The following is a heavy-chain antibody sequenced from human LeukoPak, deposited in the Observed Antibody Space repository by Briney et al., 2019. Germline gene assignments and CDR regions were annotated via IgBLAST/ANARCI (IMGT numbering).Heavy chain of an antibody. J-gene: IGHJ5*02. CDR3: AREDEYCSSTSCYNWFDP. Sequence: ASVKVSCKASGYTFTGYYMHWVQQAPGQGLEWMGWINPNSGGTNYAQKFQGRVTMTRDTSISTAYMELSRLRSDDTAVYYCAREDEYCSSTSCYNWFDPWGQGTLVTVSS. D-gene: IGHD2-2*01. CDR1: GYTFTGYY. V-gene: IGHV1-2*02. CDR2: INPNSGGT.